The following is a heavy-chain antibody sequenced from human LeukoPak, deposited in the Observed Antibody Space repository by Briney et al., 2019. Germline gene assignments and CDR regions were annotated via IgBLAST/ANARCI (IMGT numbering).Heavy chain of an antibody. CDR2: IRYDGSNK. Sequence: GGSLRLSCAASGFTFSSYGMHWVRQAPGKGLEWVAFIRYDGSNKYYADSVKGRFTISRDTSNNTLYLHMNSLRAEDTAVYYCAKDHLPVEMATLPTSWGQGTLVTVSS. CDR1: GFTFSSYG. V-gene: IGHV3-30*02. CDR3: AKDHLPVEMATLPTS. D-gene: IGHD5-24*01. J-gene: IGHJ4*02.